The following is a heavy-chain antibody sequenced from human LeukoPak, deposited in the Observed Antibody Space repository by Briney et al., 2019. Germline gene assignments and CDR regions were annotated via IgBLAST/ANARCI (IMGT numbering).Heavy chain of an antibody. J-gene: IGHJ3*02. CDR3: ARADYGGNSAAFAI. D-gene: IGHD4-23*01. V-gene: IGHV4-59*01. CDR1: GXSINNYY. CDR2: IYSSGST. Sequence: SETLSLTCSVSGXSINNYYWNWIRQPPGKGLEWLGYIYSSGSTYFNPSLTSRVTISVDASRSRFSLSLTSVTAADTAVYYCARADYGGNSAAFAIWGQGTMVTVSS.